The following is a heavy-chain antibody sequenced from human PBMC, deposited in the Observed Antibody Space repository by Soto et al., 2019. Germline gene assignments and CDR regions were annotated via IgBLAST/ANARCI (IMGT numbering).Heavy chain of an antibody. V-gene: IGHV1-18*01. J-gene: IGHJ4*02. CDR1: GYTFTSYG. D-gene: IGHD3-10*01. Sequence: QVQLVQSGAEVKKPGASVKVSCKASGYTFTSYGISWVRQAPGQGLEWMGWISAYNGNTNYAQKLQGRVTMTTDTSTSTAYMELRSLRSDDTAVYYCARDWRYYGSGDSGYFYYWGQGTLVTVSS. CDR2: ISAYNGNT. CDR3: ARDWRYYGSGDSGYFYY.